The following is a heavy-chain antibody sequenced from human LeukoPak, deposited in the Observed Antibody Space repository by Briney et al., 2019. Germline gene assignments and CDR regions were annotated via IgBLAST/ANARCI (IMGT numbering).Heavy chain of an antibody. CDR2: FDPEDGET. V-gene: IGHV1-24*01. D-gene: IGHD3-9*01. J-gene: IGHJ4*02. CDR1: GYTLTGLS. CDR3: ATDLNHVLRYFDWPPGY. Sequence: ASVKVSCKVSGYTLTGLSMHWVRQAPGKGLEWMGGFDPEDGETIYAQKFQGRVTMTEDTSTDTAYMELSSLRYVDTAVYYCATDLNHVLRYFDWPPGYWGQGTLVTVSS.